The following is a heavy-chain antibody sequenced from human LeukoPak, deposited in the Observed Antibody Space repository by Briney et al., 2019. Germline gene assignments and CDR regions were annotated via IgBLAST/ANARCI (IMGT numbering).Heavy chain of an antibody. Sequence: SETLSLTCTVSGGSISSGSYYWSWIRQPAGKGLEWIGRIYTSGSTNYNPSLKSRVTISVDTSKNQFSLKLSSVTAADTAVYYCARGGRLGTYYYYYYMDVWGKGTTVTVSS. CDR2: IYTSGST. J-gene: IGHJ6*03. CDR1: GGSISSGSYY. V-gene: IGHV4-61*02. CDR3: ARGGRLGTYYYYYYMDV. D-gene: IGHD1-26*01.